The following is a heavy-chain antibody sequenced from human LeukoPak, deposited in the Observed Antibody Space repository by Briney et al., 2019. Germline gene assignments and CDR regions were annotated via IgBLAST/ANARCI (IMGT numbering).Heavy chain of an antibody. CDR2: IYYSGST. V-gene: IGHV4-59*01. CDR1: GGYISNFC. J-gene: IGHJ3*02. CDR3: ARDRLVTTVYDAFDI. Sequence: SETLSLTCTVSGGYISNFCWSWIRQPPGKGLEWIGYIYYSGSTNYNPSLKSRVTISVDTSKNQFSLKLSSVTAADTAVYYCARDRLVTTVYDAFDIWGQGTMVTVSS. D-gene: IGHD4-17*01.